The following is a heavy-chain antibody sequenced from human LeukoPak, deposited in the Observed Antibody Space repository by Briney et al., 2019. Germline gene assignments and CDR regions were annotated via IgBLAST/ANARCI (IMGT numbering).Heavy chain of an antibody. CDR1: GFTFSNYH. Sequence: GGSLRLSCEASGFTFSNYHMNWVRQAPGKGLEWVSYINSSSSTTYYADSVKGRFTISRDDAKNSLYLQMNSLRAEDTAVYYCARDLDGYNPGWFDPWGQGTLVTVSS. V-gene: IGHV3-48*04. D-gene: IGHD5-24*01. CDR3: ARDLDGYNPGWFDP. CDR2: INSSSSTT. J-gene: IGHJ5*02.